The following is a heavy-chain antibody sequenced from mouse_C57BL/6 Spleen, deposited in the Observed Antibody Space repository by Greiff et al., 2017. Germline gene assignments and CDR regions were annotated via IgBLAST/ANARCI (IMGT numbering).Heavy chain of an antibody. J-gene: IGHJ4*01. V-gene: IGHV1-82*01. CDR2: IYPGDGDT. CDR3: AREDYGSRNYAMDY. Sequence: VKLMESGPELVKPGASVKISCKASGYAFSSSWMNWVKQRPGKGLEWIGRIYPGDGDTNYNGKFKGKATLTADKSSSTAYMQLSSLTSEDSAVYFCAREDYGSRNYAMDYWGQGTSVTVSS. D-gene: IGHD1-1*01. CDR1: GYAFSSSW.